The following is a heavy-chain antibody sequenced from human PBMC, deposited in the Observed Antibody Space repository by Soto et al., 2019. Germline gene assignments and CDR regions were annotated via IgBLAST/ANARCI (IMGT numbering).Heavy chain of an antibody. V-gene: IGHV3-23*01. CDR2: ISVSGGST. J-gene: IGHJ4*02. Sequence: EVQLLESGGGLVQPGGSLRLSCAASGFTFSSYAMSWVRQAPGKGLEWVSAISVSGGSTYYADSVKGRFTISRDNSKNTLYLQMNSLRAEDTAVYYCAKLPSWDFWSGSLGYWGQGTLVTVSS. CDR3: AKLPSWDFWSGSLGY. CDR1: GFTFSSYA. D-gene: IGHD3-3*01.